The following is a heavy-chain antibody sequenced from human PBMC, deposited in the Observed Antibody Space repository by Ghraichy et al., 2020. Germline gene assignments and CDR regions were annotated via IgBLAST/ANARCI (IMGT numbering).Heavy chain of an antibody. CDR3: AGEGYDPSYYYGMDV. CDR2: IYSGGST. J-gene: IGHJ6*02. V-gene: IGHV3-53*01. CDR1: GFTVSSNY. D-gene: IGHD5-12*01. Sequence: GGSLRLSCAASGFTVSSNYMSWVRQAPGKGLEWVSVIYSGGSTYYADSVKGRFTISRDNSKNTLYLQMNSLRAEDTAVYYCAGEGYDPSYYYGMDVWGQGTTVTVSS.